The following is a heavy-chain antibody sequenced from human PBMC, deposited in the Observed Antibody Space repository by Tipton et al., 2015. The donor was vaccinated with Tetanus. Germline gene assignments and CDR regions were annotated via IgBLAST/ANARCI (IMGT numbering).Heavy chain of an antibody. D-gene: IGHD2-21*01. CDR1: GSTLSAYS. J-gene: IGHJ4*02. CDR3: SGGGAHVDY. V-gene: IGHV3-73*01. Sequence: SLRLSCAASGSTLSAYSVDCVRQATGKGLEWVGRFASPSNSAATTYAASVRGRVTFSRDDAKNTAYLGMNSLTVEDTAVYYCSGGGAHVDYWGQGVLVTVSS. CDR2: FASPSNSAAT.